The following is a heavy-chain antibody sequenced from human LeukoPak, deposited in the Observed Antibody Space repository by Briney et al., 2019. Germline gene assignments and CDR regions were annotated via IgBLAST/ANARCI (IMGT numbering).Heavy chain of an antibody. V-gene: IGHV3-9*01. Sequence: GGSLRLSCAASGFTFSSYAMSWVRQAPGKGLEWVSGISWNSGSIGYADSVKGRFTISRDNAKNSLYLQMNSLRAEDTALYYCAKGVWGYSYGSYFDYWGQGTLVTVSS. CDR1: GFTFSSYA. J-gene: IGHJ4*02. D-gene: IGHD5-18*01. CDR2: ISWNSGSI. CDR3: AKGVWGYSYGSYFDY.